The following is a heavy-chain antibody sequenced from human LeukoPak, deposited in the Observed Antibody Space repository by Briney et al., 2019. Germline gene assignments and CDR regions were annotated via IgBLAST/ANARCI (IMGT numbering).Heavy chain of an antibody. Sequence: PGGSLRLSCAASGFTFSSYAMSWVRQAPGKGLVWVSRINSDGSSTSYADSVKGRFTISRDNAKNTLYLQMNSLRAEDTAVYYCARGKAGVAGIPYYYYMDVWGKGTTVTVSS. D-gene: IGHD6-19*01. V-gene: IGHV3-74*01. CDR3: ARGKAGVAGIPYYYYMDV. CDR2: INSDGSST. CDR1: GFTFSSYA. J-gene: IGHJ6*03.